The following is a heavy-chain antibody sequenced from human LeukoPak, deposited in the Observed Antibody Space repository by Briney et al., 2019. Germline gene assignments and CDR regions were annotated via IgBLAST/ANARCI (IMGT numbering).Heavy chain of an antibody. V-gene: IGHV4-59*01. CDR3: ARVDSSRWYATFDY. CDR1: GGSISSYY. D-gene: IGHD6-13*01. Sequence: SETLSLTCTVSGGSISSYYWSWIRQPPGKGLEWIGNIYYSGSTYYNPSLKSRVTISVDTSKSHFSLKLSSVTAADTAVYFCARVDSSRWYATFDYWGQGTLVTVSS. J-gene: IGHJ4*02. CDR2: IYYSGST.